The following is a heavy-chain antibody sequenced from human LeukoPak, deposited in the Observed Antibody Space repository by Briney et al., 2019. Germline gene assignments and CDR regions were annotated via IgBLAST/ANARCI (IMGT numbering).Heavy chain of an antibody. CDR1: GFTFSSYA. V-gene: IGHV3-23*01. CDR2: ISGSGGST. Sequence: GGSLRLSCAASGFTFSSYAMSWVRQAPGKGLEWVSAISGSGGSTYYADSVKGRFTISRDNSKNTLYLQMNSLRAEDTAVYYCASLHDYVWGSYRHPTDYWGQGTLVTVSS. CDR3: ASLHDYVWGSYRHPTDY. J-gene: IGHJ4*02. D-gene: IGHD3-16*02.